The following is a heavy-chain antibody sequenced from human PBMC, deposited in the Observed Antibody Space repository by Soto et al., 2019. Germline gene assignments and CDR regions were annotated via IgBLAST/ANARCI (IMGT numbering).Heavy chain of an antibody. V-gene: IGHV4-30-4*01. CDR1: GGSISSCDYY. J-gene: IGHJ5*02. Sequence: SETLSRTCHVSGGSISSCDYYWSWIRQPPGKVLEWIGYIYYSGSTYYNPSLKSRVTISVDTSKNQFSLKLSSVTAADTAVYYVARDERGDYYDSSGYTWFDPWGQGTLVTVYS. CDR3: ARDERGDYYDSSGYTWFDP. CDR2: IYYSGST. D-gene: IGHD3-22*01.